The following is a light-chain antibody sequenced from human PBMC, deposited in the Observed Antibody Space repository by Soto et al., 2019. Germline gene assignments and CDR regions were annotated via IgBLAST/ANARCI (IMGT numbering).Light chain of an antibody. V-gene: IGKV3-15*01. J-gene: IGKJ1*01. Sequence: EIVMTQSPATLSVSPGERATLSCRASQSVSSNLAWYQQKPGQAPRLLLYGASPRATGIPARFSGSGSGSEFTLTISSLQSEEFAVYYWQQFNNWPPGFGQGTKVEIK. CDR2: GAS. CDR1: QSVSSN. CDR3: QQFNNWPPG.